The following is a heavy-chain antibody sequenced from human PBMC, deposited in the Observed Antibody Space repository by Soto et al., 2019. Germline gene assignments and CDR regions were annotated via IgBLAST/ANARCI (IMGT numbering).Heavy chain of an antibody. CDR1: GFTFSSYA. D-gene: IGHD3-22*01. Sequence: PGGSLRLSCAASGFTFSSYAMSWVRQAPGKGLEWVSAISGSGGSTYYADSVKGRFTISRDNSKNTLYLQMNSLRAEDTAVYYCAKHRRITMIVVVPYYFDSWGQGTLVTVSS. V-gene: IGHV3-23*01. CDR2: ISGSGGST. J-gene: IGHJ4*02. CDR3: AKHRRITMIVVVPYYFDS.